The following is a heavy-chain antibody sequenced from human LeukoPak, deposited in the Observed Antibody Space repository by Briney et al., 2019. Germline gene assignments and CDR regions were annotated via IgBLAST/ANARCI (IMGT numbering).Heavy chain of an antibody. Sequence: ASVKVTCKASGGTFSSYAISWVRQAPGQGLEWMGGIIPIFGTANYAQKFQGRVTITTDESTSTAYMELSSLRSEDTAVYYCARASPGVMLRGGMDVWGKGTTVTVSS. J-gene: IGHJ6*03. CDR3: ARASPGVMLRGGMDV. CDR2: IIPIFGTA. D-gene: IGHD3-16*01. V-gene: IGHV1-69*05. CDR1: GGTFSSYA.